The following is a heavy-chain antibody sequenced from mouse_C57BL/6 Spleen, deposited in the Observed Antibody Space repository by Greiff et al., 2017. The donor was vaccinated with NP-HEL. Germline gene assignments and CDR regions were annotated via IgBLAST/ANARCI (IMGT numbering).Heavy chain of an antibody. J-gene: IGHJ3*01. CDR1: GFTFSSYA. V-gene: IGHV5-4*01. CDR2: ISDGGSYT. D-gene: IGHD1-1*01. CDR3: ARDRNYYGSSPSFAY. Sequence: EVKLVESGGGLVKPGGSLKLSCAASGFTFSSYAMSWVRQTPEKWLEWVATISDGGSYTYYPDNVKGRFTISRDNAKNNLYLQMSHLKSEDTAMYYCARDRNYYGSSPSFAYWGQGTLVTVSA.